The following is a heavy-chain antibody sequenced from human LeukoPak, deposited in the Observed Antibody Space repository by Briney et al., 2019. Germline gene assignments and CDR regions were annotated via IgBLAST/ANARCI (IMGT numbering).Heavy chain of an antibody. V-gene: IGHV3-48*01. Sequence: GGSLRLSCAASGFTFSSCSMNWVRQAPGKGLEWVSYISSSSSTIYYADSVKGRFTISRDNAKNSLSLQMNSLRAEDTAVYYCASLGTAKQPLANHWGQGTLVTASS. D-gene: IGHD5-18*01. J-gene: IGHJ5*02. CDR1: GFTFSSCS. CDR2: ISSSSSTI. CDR3: ASLGTAKQPLANH.